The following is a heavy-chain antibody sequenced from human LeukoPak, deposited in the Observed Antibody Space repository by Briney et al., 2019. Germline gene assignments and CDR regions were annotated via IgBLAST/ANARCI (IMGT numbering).Heavy chain of an antibody. J-gene: IGHJ4*02. Sequence: SGTLSLTCTVAGGSISSGGYYWSWIRQHPGKGLEWIGYIYYSGGTYYNPSLKSRVTISVDTSKNQFSLKLSSVTAADTAVYYCARGVYNHFDYWGQGTLVT. CDR1: GGSISSGGYY. CDR3: ARGVYNHFDY. D-gene: IGHD5/OR15-5a*01. V-gene: IGHV4-31*03. CDR2: IYYSGGT.